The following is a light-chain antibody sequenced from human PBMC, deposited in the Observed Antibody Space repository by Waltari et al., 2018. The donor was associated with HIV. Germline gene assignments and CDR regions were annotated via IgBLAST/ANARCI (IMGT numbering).Light chain of an antibody. V-gene: IGLV3-10*01. J-gene: IGLJ1*01. Sequence: SYELTQPPSVSVSPGQTARITCSGDALAKKYAYWYQQKSGQAPVLVIYEDTKRPSGIPDRFSGSSSGAMATLTISGAQVEDEGDYYCYSTDSSGYLFVFGTGTKVTVL. CDR1: ALAKKY. CDR2: EDT. CDR3: YSTDSSGYLFV.